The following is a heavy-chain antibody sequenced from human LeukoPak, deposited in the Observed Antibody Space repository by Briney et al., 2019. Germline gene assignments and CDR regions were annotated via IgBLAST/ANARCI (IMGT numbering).Heavy chain of an antibody. V-gene: IGHV3-23*01. CDR1: GFTLSSYG. CDR3: AKHPQYCSGGSCYSGYYFDY. J-gene: IGHJ4*02. CDR2: ISGSGGSI. Sequence: GGSLRLSCAASGFTLSSYGMGWVRQAPGKGLEWVSVISGSGGSIYYGDSAKGRFTISRDKSKNTLYLQMNSLRAEDTAVYYCAKHPQYCSGGSCYSGYYFDYWGQGTLVTVSS. D-gene: IGHD2-15*01.